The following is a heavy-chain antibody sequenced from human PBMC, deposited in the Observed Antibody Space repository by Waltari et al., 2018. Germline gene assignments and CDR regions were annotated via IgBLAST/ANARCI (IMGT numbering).Heavy chain of an antibody. D-gene: IGHD3-10*01. CDR1: GGSISSYS. Sequence: QVQLQESGPGLVKPSETLSLTCPVSGGSISSYSWSWIRQPPGKGLEWIGYIYYSGSTNYNPSLKSRVTISVDTSKNQFSLKLSSVTAADTAVYYCASSITMVRGVNFQHWGQGTLVTVSS. CDR3: ASSITMVRGVNFQH. V-gene: IGHV4-59*01. CDR2: IYYSGST. J-gene: IGHJ1*01.